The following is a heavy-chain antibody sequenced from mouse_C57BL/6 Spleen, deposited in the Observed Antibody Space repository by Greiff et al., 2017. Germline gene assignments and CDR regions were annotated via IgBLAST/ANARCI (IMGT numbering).Heavy chain of an antibody. D-gene: IGHD1-1*01. V-gene: IGHV1-80*01. J-gene: IGHJ2*01. CDR2: IYPGDGDT. Sequence: QVQLKESGAELVKPGASVKISCKASGYAFSSYWMNWVKQRPGKGLEWIGQIYPGDGDTNYNGKFKGKATLTADKSSSTAYMQLSSLTSEDSAVYFCARRVVYYGSSYYFDYWGQGTTLTVSS. CDR1: GYAFSSYW. CDR3: ARRVVYYGSSYYFDY.